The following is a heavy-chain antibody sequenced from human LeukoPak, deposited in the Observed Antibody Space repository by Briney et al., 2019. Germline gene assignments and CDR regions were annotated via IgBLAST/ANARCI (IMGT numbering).Heavy chain of an antibody. CDR3: ASLWFGELSSYYFDY. CDR2: IDPSDSYT. CDR1: GYSFTSYW. V-gene: IGHV5-10-1*01. Sequence: GESLRISCKGSGYSFTSYWISWVRQMPGKGLEWMGRIDPSDSYTNYSPSFQGHVTISADKSISTAYLQWSSLKASDTATYYCASLWFGELSSYYFDYWGQGTLVTVSS. J-gene: IGHJ4*02. D-gene: IGHD3-10*01.